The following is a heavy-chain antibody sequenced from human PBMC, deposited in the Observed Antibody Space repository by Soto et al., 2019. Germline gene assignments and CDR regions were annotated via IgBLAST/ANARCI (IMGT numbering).Heavy chain of an antibody. D-gene: IGHD3-22*01. CDR3: ERAEGHSGCWAEYFHH. CDR1: GFTVNSNY. V-gene: IGHV3-53*01. CDR2: IYITGNT. Sequence: EVQVVESGGGLIQPGGSLRLSCAASGFTVNSNYMGWVRQAPGKGLEWVSTIYITGNTYYADSVKGRFTISRDTSQNTLFLQMNSMRAEDTAVYYCERAEGHSGCWAEYFHHWGQGTLVTVSS. J-gene: IGHJ1*01.